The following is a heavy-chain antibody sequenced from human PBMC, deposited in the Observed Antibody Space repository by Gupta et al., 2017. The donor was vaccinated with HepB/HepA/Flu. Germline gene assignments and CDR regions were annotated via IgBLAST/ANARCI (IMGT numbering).Heavy chain of an antibody. CDR3: AREQYYYDSSGYYYVGADAFDI. J-gene: IGHJ3*02. Sequence: QVQLVESGGGVVQPGRSLRLSCAASGFTFSSYGMHWVRQAPGKGLEWVAVIWYDGSNKYYADSVKGRFTISRDNSKNTLYLQMNSLRAEDTAVYYCAREQYYYDSSGYYYVGADAFDIWGQGTMVTVSS. CDR1: GFTFSSYG. V-gene: IGHV3-33*01. CDR2: IWYDGSNK. D-gene: IGHD3-22*01.